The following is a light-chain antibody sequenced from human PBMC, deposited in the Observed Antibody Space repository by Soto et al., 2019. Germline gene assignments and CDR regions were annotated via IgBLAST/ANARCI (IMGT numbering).Light chain of an antibody. CDR3: NSYTTSSTWV. CDR2: EVS. J-gene: IGLJ2*01. V-gene: IGLV2-14*01. Sequence: QSVLTQPASVSGSPGQSITISCTGTSSDAGAYNYVSWYQQHPDKAPKLMIYEVSNRPSGVSNRFSGSKSGNTASLTISGLQAEDEADYYCNSYTTSSTWVFGGGTKLTVL. CDR1: SSDAGAYNY.